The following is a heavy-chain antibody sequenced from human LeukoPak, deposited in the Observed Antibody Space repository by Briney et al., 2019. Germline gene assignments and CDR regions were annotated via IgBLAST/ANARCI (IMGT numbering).Heavy chain of an antibody. D-gene: IGHD4-17*01. CDR3: AKVLYGDYDLDY. V-gene: IGHV3-23*01. CDR1: GFTFSSYA. CDR2: ISGSGGST. Sequence: GESLRLSCAASGFTFSSYAMSWVRQAPGKGLEWVSAISGSGGSTYYADSVKGRFTISRDNSKNTLYLQMNSLRAEDTAVYYCAKVLYGDYDLDYWGQGTLVTVSS. J-gene: IGHJ4*02.